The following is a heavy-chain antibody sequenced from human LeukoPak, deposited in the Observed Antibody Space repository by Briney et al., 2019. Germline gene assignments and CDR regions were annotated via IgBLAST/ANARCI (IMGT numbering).Heavy chain of an antibody. D-gene: IGHD3-10*01. V-gene: IGHV4-34*01. J-gene: IGHJ4*02. Sequence: SETLSLTCAVSGGPFSGYFWSWIRQSSGKGLEWIGEIHNSGTTNYNPSLNSRVTISEDTSKNQFCLNLSSVTAADTAVYYCARRYYYNLGSFPFDFWGQGTLVTVSS. CDR1: GGPFSGYF. CDR3: ARRYYYNLGSFPFDF. CDR2: IHNSGTT.